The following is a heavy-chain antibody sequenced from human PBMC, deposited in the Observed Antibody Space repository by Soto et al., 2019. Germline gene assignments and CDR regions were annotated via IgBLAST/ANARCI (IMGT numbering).Heavy chain of an antibody. Sequence: GGSLRLSCAASGFTFSSYAMSWVRQAPGKGLEWVSAISGSGGSTYYADSVKGRFTISRDNSKNTLYLQMNSLRAEDTAVYYCAKDRWDLLWSGYYAPDYWGQGTLVTVSS. CDR2: ISGSGGST. J-gene: IGHJ4*02. CDR3: AKDRWDLLWSGYYAPDY. V-gene: IGHV3-23*01. CDR1: GFTFSSYA. D-gene: IGHD3-3*01.